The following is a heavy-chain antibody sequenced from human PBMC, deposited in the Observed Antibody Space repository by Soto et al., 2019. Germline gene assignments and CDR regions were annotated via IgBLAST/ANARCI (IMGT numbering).Heavy chain of an antibody. CDR3: ARDLPNLRDYDILTGYQLAYFDC. CDR1: GYTFTSYG. V-gene: IGHV1-18*01. D-gene: IGHD3-9*01. CDR2: ISAYKGNT. J-gene: IGHJ4*02. Sequence: ASVKVSCKASGYTFTSYGISWVRQAPGQGLEWMGWISAYKGNTNYAQKLQGRVTMTTDTSTSTAYMELRSLRSDDTAVYYCARDLPNLRDYDILTGYQLAYFDCWGQGTLVTVSS.